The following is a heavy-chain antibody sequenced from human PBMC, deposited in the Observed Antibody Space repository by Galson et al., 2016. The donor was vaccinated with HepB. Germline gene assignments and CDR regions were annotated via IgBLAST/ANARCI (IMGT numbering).Heavy chain of an antibody. Sequence: SLRLSCAVSGFTFTSFSMNWVRQAPGKGLEWISFISSSSGTIHYADSVKGRFTISRDNARNSLYLQVNSLRDEDKAVYYCARGTQRSTSWSRRPVYDYGLDVWGQGTTVTVSS. CDR2: ISSSSGTI. CDR1: GFTFTSFS. V-gene: IGHV3-48*02. D-gene: IGHD6-13*01. CDR3: ARGTQRSTSWSRRPVYDYGLDV. J-gene: IGHJ6*02.